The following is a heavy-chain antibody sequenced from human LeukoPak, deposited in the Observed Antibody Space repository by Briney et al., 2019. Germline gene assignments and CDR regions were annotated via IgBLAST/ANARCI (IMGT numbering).Heavy chain of an antibody. J-gene: IGHJ1*01. Sequence: ASVKVSCKASGYTFTSYYMHWVRQAPGQGLEWMGIINPSGDSTSYAQKFQGRVTMTRDTSTSTVYMELSSLRSEDTAVYYCARAYDSSGYYYPIEYFQHWGQGTLVTVSS. D-gene: IGHD3-22*01. CDR1: GYTFTSYY. CDR3: ARAYDSSGYYYPIEYFQH. CDR2: INPSGDST. V-gene: IGHV1-46*01.